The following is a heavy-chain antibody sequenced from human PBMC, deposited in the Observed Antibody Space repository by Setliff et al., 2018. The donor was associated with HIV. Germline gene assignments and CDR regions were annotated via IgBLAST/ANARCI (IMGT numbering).Heavy chain of an antibody. D-gene: IGHD4-17*01. Sequence: SETLSLTCAVYGGSFSGYYWSWIRQSPGKGLEWIGEINDSGSTNYSPSLHKRVAISLDTSKNQFSLKVNSVTAADTAIYYCARQGGPMTTVWPDWGQGTLVTVSS. V-gene: IGHV4-34*01. CDR2: INDSGST. CDR1: GGSFSGYY. J-gene: IGHJ4*02. CDR3: ARQGGPMTTVWPD.